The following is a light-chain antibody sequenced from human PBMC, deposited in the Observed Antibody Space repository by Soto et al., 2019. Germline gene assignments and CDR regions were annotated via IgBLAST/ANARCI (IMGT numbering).Light chain of an antibody. Sequence: DISLAQFPSFLSASVGDRVTITSRPSQAVPNKMAWYKQKPGKPPKLLIYKESPLHIGVTSRFSGRTSGTQFTLTIDSLQPEDFATYFRQQVKSSPLPFGGVTKVHIK. CDR1: QAVPNK. CDR2: KES. V-gene: IGKV1-9*01. J-gene: IGKJ4*01. CDR3: QQVKSSPLP.